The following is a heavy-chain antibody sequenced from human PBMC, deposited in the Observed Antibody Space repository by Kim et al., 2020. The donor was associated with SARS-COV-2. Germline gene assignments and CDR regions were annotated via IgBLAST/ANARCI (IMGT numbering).Heavy chain of an antibody. CDR1: GFTFSSYG. Sequence: GGSLRLSCAASGFTFSSYGMHWVRQAPGKGLEWVAVIWYDGSNKYYADSVKGRFTISRDNSKNTLYLQMNSLRAEDTAVYYCARDHSGSYSAGEDFDYWGQGTLVTVSS. CDR2: IWYDGSNK. V-gene: IGHV3-33*01. J-gene: IGHJ4*02. CDR3: ARDHSGSYSAGEDFDY. D-gene: IGHD1-26*01.